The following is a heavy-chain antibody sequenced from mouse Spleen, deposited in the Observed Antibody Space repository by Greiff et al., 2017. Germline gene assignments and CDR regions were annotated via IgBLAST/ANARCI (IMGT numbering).Heavy chain of an antibody. CDR3: AKRGGNYRGWYFDV. V-gene: IGHV1-9*01. CDR2: ILPGSGST. D-gene: IGHD2-1*01. J-gene: IGHJ1*01. CDR1: GYTFTGYW. Sequence: VQLQESGAELARPGASVKLSCKATGYTFTGYWIEWVKQRPGHGLEWIGEILPGSGSTNYNEKFKGKATFTADTSSNTAYMQLSSLTTEDSAIYYCAKRGGNYRGWYFDVWGAGTTVTVSS.